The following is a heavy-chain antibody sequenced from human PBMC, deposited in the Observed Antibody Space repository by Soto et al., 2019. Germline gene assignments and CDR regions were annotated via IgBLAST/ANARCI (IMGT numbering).Heavy chain of an antibody. J-gene: IGHJ2*01. CDR1: GVSISSGGYS. CDR2: IYQSGST. D-gene: IGHD5-12*01. V-gene: IGHV4-30-2*01. Sequence: QLQLQESGSGLVKPSQTLSLTCAVSGVSISSGGYSWSWIRQPPGKGLEWLGYIYQSGSTYYPPSLKSRVTISVDRSKNQFSLKLSSVTAADTAVYYCASRDGYKIDWYFDLWGRGTLVTVSS. CDR3: ASRDGYKIDWYFDL.